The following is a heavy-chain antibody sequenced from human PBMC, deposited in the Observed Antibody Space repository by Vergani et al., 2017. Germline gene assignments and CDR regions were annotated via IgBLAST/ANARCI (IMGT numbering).Heavy chain of an antibody. CDR1: GGTFSSYA. CDR2: IIPIFGTA. J-gene: IGHJ6*02. D-gene: IGHD3-9*01. CDR3: ARDFSLRYFDWTDYYGMDV. V-gene: IGHV1-69*12. Sequence: QVQLVQSGAEVMKPGSSVKVSCKASGGTFSSYAISWVRQAPGQGLEWMGGIIPIFGTANYAQKFQGRVTITADESTSTAYMELSSLRSEDTAVYYCARDFSLRYFDWTDYYGMDVWGQGTTVTVSS.